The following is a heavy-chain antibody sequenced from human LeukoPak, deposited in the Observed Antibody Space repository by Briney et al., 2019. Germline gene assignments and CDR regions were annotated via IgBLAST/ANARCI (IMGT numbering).Heavy chain of an antibody. CDR2: INPSDGTT. V-gene: IGHV1-46*01. J-gene: IGHJ4*02. Sequence: ASVKVSCKASGYSFTKYFIHWVRQAPGQGLEWMGVINPSDGTTGDARRFQGRVTMTRDTSTSTIYMELSSLTSDDTAVYFCARGGYYDSSGPWGQGTLVTVSS. CDR3: ARGGYYDSSGP. D-gene: IGHD3-22*01. CDR1: GYSFTKYF.